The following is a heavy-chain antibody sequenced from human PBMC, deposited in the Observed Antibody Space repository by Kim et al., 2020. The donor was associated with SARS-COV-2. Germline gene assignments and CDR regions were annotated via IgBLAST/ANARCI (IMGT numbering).Heavy chain of an antibody. D-gene: IGHD6-19*01. J-gene: IGHJ4*02. Sequence: NTKYSQKFQGRVTIIRDTSTSTAYMELTSLRSEDTAIYYCAGGSGWAFDYWGQGTLVTVAS. V-gene: IGHV1-3*01. CDR3: AGGSGWAFDY. CDR2: NT.